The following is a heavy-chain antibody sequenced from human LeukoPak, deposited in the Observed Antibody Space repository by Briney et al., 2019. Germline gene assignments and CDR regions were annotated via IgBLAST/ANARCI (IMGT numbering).Heavy chain of an antibody. CDR1: GFTFSNYA. D-gene: IGHD6-13*01. J-gene: IGHJ4*02. CDR2: INPSGGST. V-gene: IGHV3-23*01. CDR3: ARWGYSSSWYVIDY. Sequence: GGSLRLSCAASGFTFSNYAMNWVRQAPGRGLEWVSAINPSGGSTYYADSVKGRFTISRDNSKNTLYLQMNSLRAEDTAVYYCARWGYSSSWYVIDYWGQGTLVTVSS.